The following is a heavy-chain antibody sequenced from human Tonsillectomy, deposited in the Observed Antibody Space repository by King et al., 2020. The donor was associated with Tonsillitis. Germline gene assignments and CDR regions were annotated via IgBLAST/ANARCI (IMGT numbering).Heavy chain of an antibody. CDR1: GYSISSDYY. J-gene: IGHJ3*02. Sequence: QLQESGPGLVKPSETLSLTCAVSGYSISSDYYWGWIRQPPGQGLEWIGNIYHRGSTYYNPSLKSRVTLSVDTSKNQFSLKLSSLTAADTAVYYCARITVTTPHDAFDIWGQGTMVTVSS. CDR3: ARITVTTPHDAFDI. D-gene: IGHD4-17*01. V-gene: IGHV4-38-2*01. CDR2: IYHRGST.